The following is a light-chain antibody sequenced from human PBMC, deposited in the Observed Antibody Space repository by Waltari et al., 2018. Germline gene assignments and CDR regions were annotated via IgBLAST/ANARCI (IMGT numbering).Light chain of an antibody. CDR1: QALFYSPINKTY. V-gene: IGKV4-1*01. J-gene: IGKJ5*01. CDR2: WAS. CDR3: QQYYSTPPIT. Sequence: DIVMTQPQAPLAVSLGERATITCKSTQALFYSPINKTYLAWYQQKPGQSPKLLIYWASTRESGVPDRFGGSGSGTDFTLTISSLQAEDVAIYYCQQYYSTPPITFGQGTRLEIK.